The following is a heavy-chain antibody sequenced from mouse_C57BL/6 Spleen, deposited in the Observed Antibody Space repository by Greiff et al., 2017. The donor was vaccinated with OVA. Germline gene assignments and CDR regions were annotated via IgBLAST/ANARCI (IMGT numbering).Heavy chain of an antibody. CDR3: ARAVPVYAMDY. Sequence: EVKLVESGGGLVKPGGSLKLSCAASGFTFSDYGMHWVRQAPEKGLEWVAYISSGSSTIYYADTVKGRFTISRDNAKNTLFLQMTSLRSEDTAMYYCARAVPVYAMDYWGQGTSVTVSS. J-gene: IGHJ4*01. V-gene: IGHV5-17*01. CDR2: ISSGSSTI. CDR1: GFTFSDYG. D-gene: IGHD5-1*01.